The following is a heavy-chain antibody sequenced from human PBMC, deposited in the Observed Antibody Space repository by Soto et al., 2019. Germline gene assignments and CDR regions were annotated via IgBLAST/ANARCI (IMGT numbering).Heavy chain of an antibody. CDR1: GYTFTSYY. J-gene: IGHJ3*02. CDR2: INPSGGST. V-gene: IGHV1-46*03. Sequence: ASVKVSCKVSGYTFTSYYMHWVRQAPGQGLEWMGIINPSGGSTSYAQKFQGRVTMTRDTSTSTVYMELSSLRSEDTAVYYCASAPSVLRYFDWSHDAFDISGQGTMVTVSS. CDR3: ASAPSVLRYFDWSHDAFDI. D-gene: IGHD3-9*01.